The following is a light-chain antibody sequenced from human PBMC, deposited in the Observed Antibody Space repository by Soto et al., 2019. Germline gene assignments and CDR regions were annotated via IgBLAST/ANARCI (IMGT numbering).Light chain of an antibody. J-gene: IGKJ1*01. V-gene: IGKV1-5*03. Sequence: IQMTQSPSTLSASVGDRVTITCRASQSVGRWLAWYQQKPGKPPKPLIHAASSLERGVPSRFRGSGSGTQFALTITNLQPDDLATYYCQQYETYFRTFGQGTKVEI. CDR3: QQYETYFRT. CDR2: AAS. CDR1: QSVGRW.